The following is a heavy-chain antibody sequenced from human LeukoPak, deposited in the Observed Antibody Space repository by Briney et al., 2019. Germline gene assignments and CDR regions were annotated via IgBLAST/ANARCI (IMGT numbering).Heavy chain of an antibody. V-gene: IGHV1-2*06. D-gene: IGHD2-21*01. Sequence: ALVKVSCKASGYTFTGYYMHCVRQAPGQGLGWMGRINPNSGGTNYAQKFQGRVPMTRETSISRAYMELSRLRSDDTAVYYCARVGCYDAFDIWGQGTMVTVSS. J-gene: IGHJ3*02. CDR1: GYTFTGYY. CDR3: ARVGCYDAFDI. CDR2: INPNSGGT.